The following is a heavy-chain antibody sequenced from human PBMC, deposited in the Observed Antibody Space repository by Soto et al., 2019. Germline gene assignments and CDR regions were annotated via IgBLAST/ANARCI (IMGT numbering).Heavy chain of an antibody. CDR2: ITPFNGNT. CDR1: GYTFAYRY. V-gene: IGHV1-45*02. J-gene: IGHJ5*02. D-gene: IGHD3-10*01. CDR3: ASSHAYYGSGSYYNWFDP. Sequence: ASVKVSWKASGYTFAYRYLHWGRQAPGRALEWMGWITPFNGNTNYAQKFQDRVTITRDRSMSTAYMELSSLRSEDTAMYYCASSHAYYGSGSYYNWFDPWGQGTLVTVSS.